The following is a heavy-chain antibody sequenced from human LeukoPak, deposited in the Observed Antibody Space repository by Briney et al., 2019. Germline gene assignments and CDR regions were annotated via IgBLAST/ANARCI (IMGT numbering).Heavy chain of an antibody. CDR2: ISSKAYGAFS. Sequence: PGGSLRLSCSFSGFXFGDYSMSWFRQAPGKGLEWVGFISSKAYGAFSDYGTSVKGRFSISRDDSRSSAYLQMNSLRTEDTAVYYCARDIDRGSSDYWGQGTQVTVSS. J-gene: IGHJ4*02. V-gene: IGHV3-49*03. CDR1: GFXFGDYS. D-gene: IGHD5-12*01. CDR3: ARDIDRGSSDY.